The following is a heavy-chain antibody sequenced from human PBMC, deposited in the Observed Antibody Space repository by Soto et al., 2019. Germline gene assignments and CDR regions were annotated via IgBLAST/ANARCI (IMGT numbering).Heavy chain of an antibody. CDR3: ARVLAVAGTGHYYYMDV. CDR2: MNPNSGNT. D-gene: IGHD6-19*01. V-gene: IGHV1-8*01. J-gene: IGHJ6*03. Sequence: GASVKVSCKASGYTFTSYDINWVRQATGQGLEWMGWMNPNSGNTGYAQKFQGRVTMTRNTSISTAYMELSSLRSEDTALYYCARVLAVAGTGHYYYMDVWGKGTTVPSP. CDR1: GYTFTSYD.